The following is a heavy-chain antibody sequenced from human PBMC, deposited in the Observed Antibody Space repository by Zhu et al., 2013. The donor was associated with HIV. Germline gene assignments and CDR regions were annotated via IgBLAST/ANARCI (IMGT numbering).Heavy chain of an antibody. CDR2: IIPIFGTA. V-gene: IGHV1-69*01. D-gene: IGHD4-17*01. Sequence: VQLVQSGAEVKKPGSSVKVSCKASGGTFSSYAISWVRQAPGQGLEWMGGIIPIFGTANYAQKFQGRVTITADESTSTAYMELSSLRSEDTAVYYCARDRHSGIYGDYSLGRGGSDPWGQGTLGHRLL. J-gene: IGHJ5*02. CDR3: ARDRHSGIYGDYSLGRGGSDP. CDR1: GGTFSSYA.